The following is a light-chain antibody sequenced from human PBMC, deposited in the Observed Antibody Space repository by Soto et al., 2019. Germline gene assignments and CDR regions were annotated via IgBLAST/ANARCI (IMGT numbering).Light chain of an antibody. CDR2: DAS. J-gene: IGKJ5*01. Sequence: ALQLTQSPSSLSAPVGDRVTITCRASQGISSALAWYQQKPGKAPKLLIYDASSLESGVPSRFSGSGSGTDFTLTISCLQPEEFATDDCQHFNSYPHFFGQGTRLEIE. V-gene: IGKV1-13*02. CDR1: QGISSA. CDR3: QHFNSYPHF.